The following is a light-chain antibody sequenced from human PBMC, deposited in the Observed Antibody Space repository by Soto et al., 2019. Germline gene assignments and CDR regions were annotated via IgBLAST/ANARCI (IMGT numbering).Light chain of an antibody. CDR1: PSVSSY. Sequence: IVLTQSPATLSLSPGERATLSCRASPSVSSYLAWYQQKPCQAPRLLIYDASNRATGIPARFSGSGSGTDFTLTISSLEPEDFAVYYCQQSSNWPPITFGQGTRLEIK. V-gene: IGKV3-11*01. J-gene: IGKJ5*01. CDR2: DAS. CDR3: QQSSNWPPIT.